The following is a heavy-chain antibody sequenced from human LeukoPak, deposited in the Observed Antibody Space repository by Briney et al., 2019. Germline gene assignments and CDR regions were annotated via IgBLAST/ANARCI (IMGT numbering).Heavy chain of an antibody. CDR3: ARGRYCSSTSCPYRFDYSNYVEPYGMDV. CDR2: IIPIFGTA. J-gene: IGHJ6*02. V-gene: IGHV1-69*13. CDR1: GGTFSSYA. D-gene: IGHD2-2*01. Sequence: ASVKVSCKASGGTFSSYAISWVRQAPGQGLEWMGGIIPIFGTANYAQKFQGRVTITADESTSTAYMELSSLRSEDTAVYYCARGRYCSSTSCPYRFDYSNYVEPYGMDVWGQGTTVTVSS.